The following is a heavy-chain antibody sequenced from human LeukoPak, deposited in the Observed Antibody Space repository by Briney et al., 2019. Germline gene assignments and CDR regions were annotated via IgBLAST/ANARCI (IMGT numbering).Heavy chain of an antibody. CDR1: GYTFTSYG. V-gene: IGHV1-18*01. CDR3: ARDVLQWELLTY. D-gene: IGHD1-26*01. CDR2: ISAYNGNT. J-gene: IGHJ4*02. Sequence: ASVTVSCKASGYTFTSYGISWVRQAPGQGLEWMGWISAYNGNTNYAQKLQGRVTMTTDTSTSTAYMELRSLRSDDTAVYYCARDVLQWELLTYWGQGTLVTVSS.